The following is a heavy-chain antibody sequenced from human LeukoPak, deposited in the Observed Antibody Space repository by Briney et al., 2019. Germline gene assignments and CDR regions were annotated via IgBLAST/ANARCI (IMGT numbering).Heavy chain of an antibody. CDR3: AREFANYYDSSPGAFDI. J-gene: IGHJ3*02. D-gene: IGHD3-22*01. V-gene: IGHV3-30*04. CDR1: GFTFSSYA. CDR2: ISYDGSNE. Sequence: GGSLRLSCAASGFTFSSYAMHWVRQAPGKGLEWVALISYDGSNEYYADSVKGRFTISRDNAKNSLYLQMNSLRAEDTAVYYCAREFANYYDSSPGAFDIWGQGTMVTVSS.